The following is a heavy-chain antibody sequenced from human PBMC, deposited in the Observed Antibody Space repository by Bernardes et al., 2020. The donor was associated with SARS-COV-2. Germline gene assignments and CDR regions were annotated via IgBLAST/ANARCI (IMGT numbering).Heavy chain of an antibody. Sequence: GGSLRLSCAASGFTFDDYAMHWVRQAPGKGLEWVSGISWNSGSIGYADSVKGRFTISRDNAKNSLYLQMNSLRAEDTALYYCAKDLIAVAGVIDYWGQGTLVTVSS. CDR2: ISWNSGSI. CDR1: GFTFDDYA. CDR3: AKDLIAVAGVIDY. V-gene: IGHV3-9*01. J-gene: IGHJ4*02. D-gene: IGHD6-19*01.